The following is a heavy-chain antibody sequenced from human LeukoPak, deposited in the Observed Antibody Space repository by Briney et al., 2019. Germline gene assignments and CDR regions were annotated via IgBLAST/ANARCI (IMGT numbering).Heavy chain of an antibody. CDR3: ARGGYFDP. V-gene: IGHV3-21*01. CDR2: ILSGSSSR. D-gene: IGHD3-22*01. CDR1: GFTFNNYS. J-gene: IGHJ5*02. Sequence: GGSLRLSCAAPGFTFNNYSMNWVRQAPGRGLEWVSCILSGSSSRYYADSLKGRFTISRDNAKNLLYLQMNSLRAEDTAVYYCARGGYFDPWGQGTLVTVSS.